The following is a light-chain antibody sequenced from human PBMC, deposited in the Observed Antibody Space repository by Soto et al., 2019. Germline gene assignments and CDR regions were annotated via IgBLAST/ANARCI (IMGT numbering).Light chain of an antibody. CDR2: KAS. CDR1: QSISSW. V-gene: IGKV1-5*03. CDR3: QQYNSYSWT. J-gene: IGKJ1*01. Sequence: DIQMTQSPSTLSASVGDRVTITCRASQSISSWLAWYQQKPGKAPKLLIYKASSLESGVPSRFSGSESGTESTLTSRSQQASDCATHYCQQYNSYSWTFGQGTKVEI.